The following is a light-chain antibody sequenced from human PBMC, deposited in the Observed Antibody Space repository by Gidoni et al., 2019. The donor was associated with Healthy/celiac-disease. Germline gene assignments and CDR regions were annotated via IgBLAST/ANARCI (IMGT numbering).Light chain of an antibody. Sequence: IQMPQSPSSLSASVGDRVTITCRASQRISSYLNWYQQKPGKAPKLLIYAASSVKSGVPSRFSGSGSGTDFTLTISSLQPEDVATYYCQQSYSTPLFGQXTRLEIK. J-gene: IGKJ5*01. CDR1: QRISSY. CDR2: AAS. CDR3: QQSYSTPL. V-gene: IGKV1-39*01.